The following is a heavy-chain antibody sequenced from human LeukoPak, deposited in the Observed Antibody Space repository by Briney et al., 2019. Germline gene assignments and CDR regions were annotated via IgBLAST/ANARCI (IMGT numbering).Heavy chain of an antibody. D-gene: IGHD5-18*01. CDR3: ARGPPRPGTAMPKPFDY. CDR2: TIPILGIA. J-gene: IGHJ4*02. Sequence: SVKLCCKASGGTFNSYAISWVRQAPGQGLEWMGRTIPILGIADYAQKFQGRVTITADKSTSTAYLELSSLRSEDTAVYYCARGPPRPGTAMPKPFDYWGQGNLVTVSS. CDR1: GGTFNSYA. V-gene: IGHV1-69*04.